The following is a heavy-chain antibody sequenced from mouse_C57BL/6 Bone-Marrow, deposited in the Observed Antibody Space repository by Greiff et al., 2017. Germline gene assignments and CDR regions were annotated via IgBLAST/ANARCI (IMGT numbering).Heavy chain of an antibody. V-gene: IGHV1-69*01. J-gene: IGHJ4*01. CDR1: GYTFTSYW. CDR3: ARSLLLRSPRDY. Sequence: VQLQQPGAELVMPGASVKLSCKASGYTFTSYWMHWVKQRPGQGLEWIGEIDPSDSYTNYNQKFKGKSTLTVDKSSSTAYMQLSSLTSEDSAVYYCARSLLLRSPRDYWGQGTSVTVSS. D-gene: IGHD1-1*01. CDR2: IDPSDSYT.